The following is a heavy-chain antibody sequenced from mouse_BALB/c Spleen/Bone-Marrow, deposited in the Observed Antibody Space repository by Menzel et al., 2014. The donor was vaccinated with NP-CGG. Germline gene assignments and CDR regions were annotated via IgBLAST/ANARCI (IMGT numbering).Heavy chain of an antibody. CDR2: INPDTSTK. CDR1: GFDFSRYW. CDR3: ARLNYYGNLFV. J-gene: IGHJ1*01. Sequence: VQLKESGGGLVQPGGSLKLSCAASGFDFSRYWMSWVRQAPGKGLEWIGEINPDTSTKNYTPSLKDKFIIPRDSAKNTLYLQMSKVKSKDTALYYCARLNYYGNLFVWGAGTTVTVSS. D-gene: IGHD1-1*01. V-gene: IGHV4-1*02.